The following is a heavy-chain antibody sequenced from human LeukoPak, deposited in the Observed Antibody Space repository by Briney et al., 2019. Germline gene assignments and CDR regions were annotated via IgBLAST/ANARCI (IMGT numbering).Heavy chain of an antibody. J-gene: IGHJ4*02. CDR1: GGSISSGSYY. D-gene: IGHD3-9*01. CDR3: ARGDILTGYYLID. Sequence: PSETLSLTCTVSGGSISSGSYYWSWIRQPAGKGLEWIGRIYTSGSTNYNPSLKSRVTISVDTSKNQFSLKLSSVTAADTAVYYCARGDILTGYYLIDWGQGTLVTVSS. CDR2: IYTSGST. V-gene: IGHV4-61*02.